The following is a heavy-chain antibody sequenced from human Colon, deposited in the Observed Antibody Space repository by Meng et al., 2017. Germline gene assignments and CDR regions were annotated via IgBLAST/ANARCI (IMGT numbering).Heavy chain of an antibody. J-gene: IGHJ4*02. CDR2: IYHSGST. Sequence: LQVAAPGPVSLSGSLSHTCAVSGDSIRSSNWWSWVRQPSGRGLEWIGEIYHSGSTNYNPSLKNRLSLTVDKSKNQFSLTLHSVTAADTAVYYCARVIYASGNMAHLDCWGQGTLVTVSS. CDR1: GDSIRSSNW. CDR3: ARVIYASGNMAHLDC. D-gene: IGHD3-10*01. V-gene: IGHV4-4*02.